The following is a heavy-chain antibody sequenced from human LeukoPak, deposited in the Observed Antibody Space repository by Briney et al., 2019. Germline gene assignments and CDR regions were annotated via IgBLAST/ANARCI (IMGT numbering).Heavy chain of an antibody. CDR1: GGSISSSSYY. CDR2: IYYSGST. J-gene: IGHJ3*02. Sequence: PSETLSLTCTVSGGSISSSSYYWGWIRQPPGKGLEWIGSIYYSGSTYYNPSLKSRVTISVDTSKNQFSLKLSSVTAADTAVYYCARPPYDYVWGSYRLNDAFDIWGQGTMVTVSS. D-gene: IGHD3-16*02. V-gene: IGHV4-39*01. CDR3: ARPPYDYVWGSYRLNDAFDI.